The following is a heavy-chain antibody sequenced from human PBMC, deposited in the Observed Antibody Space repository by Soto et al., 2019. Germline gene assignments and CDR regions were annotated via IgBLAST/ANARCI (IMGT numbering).Heavy chain of an antibody. CDR1: GGSFSGYY. J-gene: IGHJ5*02. D-gene: IGHD2-15*01. Sequence: PSETLSLTCAVYGGSFSGYYWSWIRQPPGKGLEWIGEINHSGSTNYNPSLKSRVTISVDTSKNQFSLKLSSVTAADTAVYYCARGPLCSGGNCYSIRWFDPWGQGTLVTVSS. V-gene: IGHV4-34*01. CDR3: ARGPLCSGGNCYSIRWFDP. CDR2: INHSGST.